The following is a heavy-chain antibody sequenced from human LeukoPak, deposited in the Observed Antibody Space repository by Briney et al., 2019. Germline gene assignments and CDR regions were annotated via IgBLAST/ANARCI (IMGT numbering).Heavy chain of an antibody. CDR2: ISYDGSNK. CDR3: AKSGVLTFGGVIVTYYFDY. CDR1: GFTFSSYG. D-gene: IGHD3-16*02. V-gene: IGHV3-30*18. J-gene: IGHJ4*02. Sequence: GGSLRLSCAASGFTFSSYGMRWVRQAPGKGLEWVAVISYDGSNKYYADSVKGRFTISRDNSKNTLYLQMNSLRAEDTAVYYCAKSGVLTFGGVIVTYYFDYWGQGTLVTVSS.